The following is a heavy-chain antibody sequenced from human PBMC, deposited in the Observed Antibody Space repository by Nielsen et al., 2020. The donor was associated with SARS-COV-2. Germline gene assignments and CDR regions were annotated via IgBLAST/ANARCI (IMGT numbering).Heavy chain of an antibody. Sequence: WIRQPPGKGLEWVSLISGGGGSTYYADSVKGRFTISRDNSKNSLYLQMNSLRTEDTALYYCAKDMSPEYCSGGSCYWGGYYYYYYGMDVWGQGATVTVSS. J-gene: IGHJ6*02. CDR3: AKDMSPEYCSGGSCYWGGYYYYYYGMDV. CDR2: ISGGGGST. D-gene: IGHD2-15*01. V-gene: IGHV3-43*02.